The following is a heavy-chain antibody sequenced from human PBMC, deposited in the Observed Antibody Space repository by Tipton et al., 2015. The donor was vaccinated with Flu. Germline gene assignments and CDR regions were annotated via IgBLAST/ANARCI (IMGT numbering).Heavy chain of an antibody. D-gene: IGHD1-26*01. J-gene: IGHJ4*02. CDR1: AGSIGSVVHY. CDR3: ARRGTYFFDY. V-gene: IGHV4-31*03. CDR2: IYRDGTT. Sequence: LRLSCTVSAGSIGSVVHYWSWIRQHPGKGLEWIGYIYRDGTTYYNPSLKSRLTISIDTSKNQFSLKLSSVTAADTAVYYCARRGTYFFDYWGQGTLVTVSS.